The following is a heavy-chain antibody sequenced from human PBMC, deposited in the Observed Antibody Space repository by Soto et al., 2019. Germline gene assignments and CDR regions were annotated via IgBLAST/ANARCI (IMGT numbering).Heavy chain of an antibody. CDR3: ARVIEAYSNYGMDV. Sequence: GGSLRLSCTASGLNFSSYAMHWVRQAPGKGLDWVAVIWRDGSQKLYGDSVRGRFDISRDNSKNTVFLHLADLRAEDTAVYYCARVIEAYSNYGMDVWGQGATVTVSS. J-gene: IGHJ6*02. CDR1: GLNFSSYA. V-gene: IGHV3-33*01. CDR2: IWRDGSQK. D-gene: IGHD3-16*02.